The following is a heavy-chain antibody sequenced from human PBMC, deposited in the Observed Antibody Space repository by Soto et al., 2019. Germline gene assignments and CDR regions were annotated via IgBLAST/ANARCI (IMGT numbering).Heavy chain of an antibody. J-gene: IGHJ6*02. CDR1: GGTFSSYA. D-gene: IGHD6-6*01. CDR2: IIPIFGTA. CDR3: ASLEYSSPWGSYYYGMDV. Sequence: SVKVSCKASGGTFSSYAISWVRQAPGQGLEWMGGIIPIFGTANYAQKFQGRVTITADKSTSTAYMELSSLRSEDTAVYYCASLEYSSPWGSYYYGMDVWGQGTTVTVSS. V-gene: IGHV1-69*06.